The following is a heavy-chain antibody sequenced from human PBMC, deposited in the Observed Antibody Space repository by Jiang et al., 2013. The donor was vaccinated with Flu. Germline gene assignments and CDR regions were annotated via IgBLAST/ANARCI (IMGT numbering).Heavy chain of an antibody. CDR1: GFTFSTYA. CDR3: AKGFYASAGDS. J-gene: IGHJ4*02. D-gene: IGHD3-16*01. V-gene: IGHV3-23*01. CDR2: LTGSATRT. Sequence: GGSLTLSCAASGFTFSTYAMSWVRQAPGKGLEWVSTLTGSATRTFYADSVKGRFTISRDASKNTLYLQMKSLRADDTALYYCAKGFYASAGDSWGQGTLVTVSS.